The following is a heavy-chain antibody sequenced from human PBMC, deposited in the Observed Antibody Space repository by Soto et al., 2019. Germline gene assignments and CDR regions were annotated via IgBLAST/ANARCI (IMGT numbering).Heavy chain of an antibody. CDR3: ARAGYCSSTSCYTYYFDY. V-gene: IGHV3-74*01. CDR1: GFTFSSYW. J-gene: IGHJ4*02. D-gene: IGHD2-2*01. Sequence: GVSLRLSCAASGFTFSSYWMHWVRQAPGKGLVWVSRINSDGSSTSYADSVKGRFTISRDNAKNTLYLQMNSLRAEDTAVYYCARAGYCSSTSCYTYYFDYWGQGTLVTVSS. CDR2: INSDGSST.